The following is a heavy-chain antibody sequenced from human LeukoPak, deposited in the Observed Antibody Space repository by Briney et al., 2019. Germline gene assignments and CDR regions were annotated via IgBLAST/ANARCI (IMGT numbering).Heavy chain of an antibody. CDR2: INPSYGST. Sequence: ASVKVSCKASGYTFTNYYMHWVRQAPGQGLEWMGIINPSYGSTSYAQKFQGRVTMTRDTSMSSVYMELSSLRSEDTAVYYCARALIFYGDYFPNYFYYGMDVWGQGTTVTVSS. D-gene: IGHD4-17*01. CDR1: GYTFTNYY. CDR3: ARALIFYGDYFPNYFYYGMDV. V-gene: IGHV1-46*01. J-gene: IGHJ6*02.